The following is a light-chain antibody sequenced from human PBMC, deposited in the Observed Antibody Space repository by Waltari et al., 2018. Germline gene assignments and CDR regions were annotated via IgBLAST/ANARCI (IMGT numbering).Light chain of an antibody. CDR2: EVR. Sequence: QSALTQPASVSGSPGQSITISCTGTSSDIGAYNYVSWYQHLPGKAPKLIISEVRRRPSGVSNRCSGSNSGNMASLTISGLQAEDEADYYCNSYTTSSTWVFGGGTKLTVL. CDR3: NSYTTSSTWV. J-gene: IGLJ3*02. V-gene: IGLV2-14*01. CDR1: SSDIGAYNY.